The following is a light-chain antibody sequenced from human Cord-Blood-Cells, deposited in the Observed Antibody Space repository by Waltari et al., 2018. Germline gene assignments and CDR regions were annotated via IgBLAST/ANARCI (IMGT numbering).Light chain of an antibody. J-gene: IGLJ3*02. CDR3: CSYAGSSTWV. CDR1: SSDVGSYNP. Sequence: QSVLTQPASVSGSPGQSITISCTGTSSDVGSYNPVSWYQQHPGKAPKLMIDEGSKRPSGVSNRFSGSKSGNTASLTISGLQAEDEADYYCCSYAGSSTWVFGGGTKLTVL. CDR2: EGS. V-gene: IGLV2-23*01.